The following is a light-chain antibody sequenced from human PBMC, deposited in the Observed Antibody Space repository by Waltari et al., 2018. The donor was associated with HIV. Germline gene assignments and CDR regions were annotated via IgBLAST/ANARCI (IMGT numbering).Light chain of an antibody. CDR3: SSSAGRNTLYG. V-gene: IGLV2-8*01. CDR1: SSDVGGYNY. J-gene: IGLJ1*01. Sequence: QSALTQPPSASGSPGQSVTISCTGTSSDVGGYNYVSWYQQPPGKAPKLMISEVSKRPSGVPDLFSCSKSGNPASLTVFGLQAEDEADYYCSSSAGRNTLYGFGTGTKVTVL. CDR2: EVS.